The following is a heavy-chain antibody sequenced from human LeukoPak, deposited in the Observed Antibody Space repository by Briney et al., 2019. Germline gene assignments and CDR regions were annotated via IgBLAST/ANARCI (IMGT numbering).Heavy chain of an antibody. CDR3: ARVDGGWIIIDY. J-gene: IGHJ4*02. D-gene: IGHD6-19*01. CDR2: INAGNGNT. Sequence: ASVKVSCKASGYTFTSYAMHWVRQAPGQRLEWMGWINAGNGNTKYSQKFQGRVTITRDTSASTAYMELSSLRSEDTAVYYCARVDGGWIIIDYWGQGTLVTVSS. CDR1: GYTFTSYA. V-gene: IGHV1-3*01.